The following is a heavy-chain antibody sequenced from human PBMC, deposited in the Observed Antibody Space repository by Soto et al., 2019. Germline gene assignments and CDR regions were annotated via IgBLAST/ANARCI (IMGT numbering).Heavy chain of an antibody. D-gene: IGHD6-19*01. Sequence: ASVKVSCKASGYTFTSYGISWVRQAPGQGLEWMGWISAYNGNTNYAQKLQGRVTMTTDTSTSTAYMELRSLRSDDTAVYYCARDKVEEYSSGCPFDYWGEGTLVTVSS. CDR1: GYTFTSYG. J-gene: IGHJ4*02. CDR2: ISAYNGNT. CDR3: ARDKVEEYSSGCPFDY. V-gene: IGHV1-18*01.